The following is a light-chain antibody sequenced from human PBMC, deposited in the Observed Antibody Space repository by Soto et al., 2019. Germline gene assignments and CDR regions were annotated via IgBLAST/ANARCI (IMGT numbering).Light chain of an antibody. CDR2: AAS. CDR3: QPSYSTPET. CDR1: QSISSY. V-gene: IGKV1-39*01. J-gene: IGKJ2*01. Sequence: DIQMTQSPSSLSASVGDRVTITCRASQSISSYLNWYQQKPGKAPNLLIYAASSLQSGVPSRFSGSGSGTDFTLTISSLQPEDFATYYCQPSYSTPETFGQGTKLEIK.